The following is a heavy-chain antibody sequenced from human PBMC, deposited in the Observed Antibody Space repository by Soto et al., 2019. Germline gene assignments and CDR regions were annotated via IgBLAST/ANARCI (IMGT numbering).Heavy chain of an antibody. CDR2: ISADNGNT. V-gene: IGHV1-3*05. J-gene: IGHJ4*02. Sequence: QVQLVQSGAEEKKPGASVKVSCKASGYTFTNNVMHWVRQAPGQRLEWMGWISADNGNTKYSQKFQGRVTITRDTSANTAYMERSSLRSEDTAVYYCARGEKGTISDYWGQGTLVTVSS. CDR1: GYTFTNNV. CDR3: ARGEKGTISDY. D-gene: IGHD1-1*01.